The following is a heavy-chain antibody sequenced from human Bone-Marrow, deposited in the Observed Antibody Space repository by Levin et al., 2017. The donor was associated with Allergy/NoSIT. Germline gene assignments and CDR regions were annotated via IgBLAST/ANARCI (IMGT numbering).Heavy chain of an antibody. V-gene: IGHV4-59*01. Sequence: SETLSLTCTVSGGSIGTSDWSWIRQPPGKGLEWIGFISHAGSTNYNPSLKSRVSISVDTSKNQFFLKLQSVTAADTAVYYCARFYTSGWYWLDPWGQGTLVSISS. CDR2: ISHAGST. D-gene: IGHD6-19*01. CDR3: ARFYTSGWYWLDP. J-gene: IGHJ5*02. CDR1: GGSIGTSD.